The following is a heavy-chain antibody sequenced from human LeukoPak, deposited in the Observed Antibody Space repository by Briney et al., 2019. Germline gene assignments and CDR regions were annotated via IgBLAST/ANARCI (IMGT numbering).Heavy chain of an antibody. CDR2: INPNSGGT. CDR1: GYTFTGYY. D-gene: IGHD6-13*01. V-gene: IGHV1-2*02. CDR3: ALGDSSSWVFDY. Sequence: ASVKVSCKASGYTFTGYYMHWVRQAPGQGLEWMGWINPNSGGTYYAQKFQGRVTMTRDTSISTAYMELSRLRSDDTAVYYCALGDSSSWVFDYWGQGTLVTVSS. J-gene: IGHJ4*02.